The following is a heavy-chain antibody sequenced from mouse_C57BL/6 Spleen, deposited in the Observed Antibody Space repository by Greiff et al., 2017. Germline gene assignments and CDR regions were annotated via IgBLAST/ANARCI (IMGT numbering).Heavy chain of an antibody. CDR3: ARGLYFDY. CDR2: INPYNGGT. J-gene: IGHJ2*01. Sequence: EVQLQQSGPVLVKPGASVKMSCKASGYTFTDSYMNWVKQSHGKSLEWIGVINPYNGGTSYNQKFKGKATLNVDKSSSTAYMGLNSLTSEDSAVYYCARGLYFDYWGQGTTLTVSS. V-gene: IGHV1-19*01. D-gene: IGHD3-1*01. CDR1: GYTFTDSY.